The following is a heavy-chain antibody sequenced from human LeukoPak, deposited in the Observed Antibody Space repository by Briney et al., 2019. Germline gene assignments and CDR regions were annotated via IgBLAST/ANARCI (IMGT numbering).Heavy chain of an antibody. Sequence: ETLSLSCSVSGYSISSGYYWGWIWQSPGKGLEWVANIRQDGSEKYYVDSVKGRFTISRDNAKNSLYLQMNSLRAEDTAVYYCARDSPERGYSYGPLDNYFDFWGQGTLVTVSS. V-gene: IGHV3-7*01. D-gene: IGHD5-18*01. CDR2: IRQDGSEK. CDR3: ARDSPERGYSYGPLDNYFDF. CDR1: GYSISSGYY. J-gene: IGHJ4*02.